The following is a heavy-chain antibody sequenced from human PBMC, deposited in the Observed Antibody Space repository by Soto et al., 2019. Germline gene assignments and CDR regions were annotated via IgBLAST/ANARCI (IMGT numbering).Heavy chain of an antibody. CDR3: AVAGGYDYEKGAYYYGMDV. Sequence: GESLKISCKGSGYSSTSYWIGWVRQMPGKGLEWMGIIYPGDSDTRYSPSFQGQVTISADKSISTAYLQWSSLKASDTAMYYCAVAGGYDYEKGAYYYGMDVWGQGTTVTVSS. CDR2: IYPGDSDT. J-gene: IGHJ6*02. V-gene: IGHV5-51*01. D-gene: IGHD5-12*01. CDR1: GYSSTSYW.